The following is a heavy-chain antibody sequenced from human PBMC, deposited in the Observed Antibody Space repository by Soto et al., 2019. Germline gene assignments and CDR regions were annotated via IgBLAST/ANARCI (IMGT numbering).Heavy chain of an antibody. V-gene: IGHV1-46*03. CDR3: ASQPDYGDYVGAFDI. J-gene: IGHJ3*02. Sequence: ASVKVSCKASGYTFTSYYMHWVRQAPVQGLEWMGIINPSGGSTSYAQKFQGRVTMTRDTSTSTVYMELSSLRSEDTAVYYCASQPDYGDYVGAFDIWGQGTMVTVSS. D-gene: IGHD4-17*01. CDR1: GYTFTSYY. CDR2: INPSGGST.